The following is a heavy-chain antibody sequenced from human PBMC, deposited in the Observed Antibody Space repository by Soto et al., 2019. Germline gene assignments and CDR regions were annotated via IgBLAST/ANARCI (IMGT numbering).Heavy chain of an antibody. CDR3: ARDSTTGVVAGYDEDAFDI. CDR1: GGSISSGGYY. J-gene: IGHJ3*02. CDR2: IYYSGST. Sequence: QVQLQESGPGLVKPSQTLSLTCTVSGGSISSGGYYWSWIRQHPGKGPEWIGYIYYSGSTYYNPSLKSRVTISVDTSKNQYSLKLSSVTAADTAVYYCARDSTTGVVAGYDEDAFDIWGQGTMVTVSS. D-gene: IGHD2-2*01. V-gene: IGHV4-31*03.